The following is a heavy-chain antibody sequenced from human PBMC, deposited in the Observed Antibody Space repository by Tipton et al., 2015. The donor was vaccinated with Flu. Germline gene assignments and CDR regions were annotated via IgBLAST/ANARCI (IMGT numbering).Heavy chain of an antibody. D-gene: IGHD4-23*01. V-gene: IGHV1-18*01. CDR3: ARAYLPVVTRKGGHFDS. J-gene: IGHJ4*02. CDR2: ISAYNGNT. Sequence: QLVQSGAEVKKPGASVKVSCKASGYTFTSYGISWVRQAPGQGLEWMGWISAYNGNTNYAQKLQGRVTMTTDTSTSTAYMELRSRRSDDTAVYYWARAYLPVVTRKGGHFDSWGQGTLVTVSS. CDR1: GYTFTSYG.